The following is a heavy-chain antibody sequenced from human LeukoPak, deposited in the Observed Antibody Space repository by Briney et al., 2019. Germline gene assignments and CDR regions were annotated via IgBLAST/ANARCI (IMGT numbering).Heavy chain of an antibody. J-gene: IGHJ4*02. CDR1: GGTFTGYY. Sequence: ASVKVSCKASGGTFTGYYMHWVRQAPGQGLEWMGWINPNSGGTNYAQKFQGRVTMTRDTSLSTAYMELSRLRSDDTAVYYCARSLRISGLYHLVYWGQGTLVTVSS. CDR3: ARSLRISGLYHLVY. CDR2: INPNSGGT. V-gene: IGHV1-2*02. D-gene: IGHD1-14*01.